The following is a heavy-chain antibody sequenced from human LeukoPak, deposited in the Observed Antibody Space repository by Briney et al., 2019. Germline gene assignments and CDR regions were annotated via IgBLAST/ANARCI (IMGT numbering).Heavy chain of an antibody. CDR2: IYYSGST. J-gene: IGHJ3*02. Sequence: GSLRLSCAASGFTFSSYEMNWVRQPPGKGLEWIASIYYSGSTYYNPSLKSRVTISVDTSKNQFSLRLTSVTAADTALYYCARWEGSDAFDIWGQGTMVTVSS. CDR1: GFTFSSYE. V-gene: IGHV4-39*01. D-gene: IGHD1-26*01. CDR3: ARWEGSDAFDI.